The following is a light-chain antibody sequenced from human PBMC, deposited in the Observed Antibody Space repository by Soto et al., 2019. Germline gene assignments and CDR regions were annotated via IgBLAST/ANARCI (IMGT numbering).Light chain of an antibody. V-gene: IGKV3-11*01. CDR1: QSVSSY. Sequence: EIVLTQSPATLSLSPGERATLSCMASQSVSSYLAWYQQKPGQAPRLLIYDASNRATDIPTRLSGSGSGTDFTLTISSLEPEDFEVYYCQQRTNWPSTFGQGTKVEIK. CDR3: QQRTNWPST. CDR2: DAS. J-gene: IGKJ1*01.